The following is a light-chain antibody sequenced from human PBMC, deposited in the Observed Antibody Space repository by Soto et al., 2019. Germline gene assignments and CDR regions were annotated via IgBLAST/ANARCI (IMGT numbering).Light chain of an antibody. CDR3: QQYGSSPT. J-gene: IGKJ1*01. CDR2: GAS. Sequence: EIALTQSPGTLSLSPGERATLSCRASQSVSSIYLAWYQQKPGQAPRLLIYGASSRATGIPDRFSGSGSATDFTLTISRLEPEAFAVYCWQQYGSSPTFGQGNKVEIK. CDR1: QSVSSIY. V-gene: IGKV3-20*01.